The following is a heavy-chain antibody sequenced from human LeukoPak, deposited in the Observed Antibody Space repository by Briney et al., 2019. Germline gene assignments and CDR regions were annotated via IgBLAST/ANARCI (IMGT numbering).Heavy chain of an antibody. V-gene: IGHV1-69*05. CDR2: IIPIFGTA. Sequence: SVKVSCKASGGTFSSYAISWVRQAPGQGLEWMGGIIPIFGTANYAQKFQGRVTITTDESTSTAYMELSSLRSEDTAVYYCARGYCSSPSCYTLGHWFDPWGQGNLVTVSS. J-gene: IGHJ5*02. D-gene: IGHD2-2*02. CDR1: GGTFSSYA. CDR3: ARGYCSSPSCYTLGHWFDP.